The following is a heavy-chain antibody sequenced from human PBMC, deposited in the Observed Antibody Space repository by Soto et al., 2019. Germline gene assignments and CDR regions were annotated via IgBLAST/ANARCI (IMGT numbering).Heavy chain of an antibody. J-gene: IGHJ4*02. Sequence: PGGSLRLSCAASGFTLSNYWMHWVRQVPGKGLVWVSRINSDGSSTSYADSVRGRFTTSRDSAKNTLYLQMNSLRAEDTAVYYCARDPAPSGWYDYWGQGTLVTVSS. CDR2: INSDGSST. CDR3: ARDPAPSGWYDY. CDR1: GFTLSNYW. D-gene: IGHD6-19*01. V-gene: IGHV3-74*01.